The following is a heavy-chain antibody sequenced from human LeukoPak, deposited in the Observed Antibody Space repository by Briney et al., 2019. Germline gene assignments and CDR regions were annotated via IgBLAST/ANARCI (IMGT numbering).Heavy chain of an antibody. CDR3: AKDHIWGYGYYFDY. J-gene: IGHJ4*02. CDR2: ISYDGSNK. V-gene: IGHV3-30*18. D-gene: IGHD2-15*01. CDR1: GFTFSSYG. Sequence: PGGSLRLSCAASGFTFSSYGMHWVRQAPGKGLEWVAVISYDGSNKYYVDSVKGRSTISRDNSKNTLYLQMNSLRAEDTAVYYCAKDHIWGYGYYFDYWGQGTLVTVSS.